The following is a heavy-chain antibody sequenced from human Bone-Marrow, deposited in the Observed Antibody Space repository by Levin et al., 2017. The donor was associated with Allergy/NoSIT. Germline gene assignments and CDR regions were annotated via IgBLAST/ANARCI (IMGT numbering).Heavy chain of an antibody. CDR3: VHSYYDLVWGSNRSSYYFDH. CDR1: GFSLSTNGVG. D-gene: IGHD3-16*02. V-gene: IGHV2-5*02. Sequence: VSGPTLVKPTQTLTLTCSFSGFSLSTNGVGVGWIRQPPGKALEWLALIYWDDDKRYSPSLKSKLTITKDTPKHQVVLTMTNVDPVDTATYYCVHSYYDLVWGSNRSSYYFDHWGQGTLVTVSS. CDR2: IYWDDDK. J-gene: IGHJ4*02.